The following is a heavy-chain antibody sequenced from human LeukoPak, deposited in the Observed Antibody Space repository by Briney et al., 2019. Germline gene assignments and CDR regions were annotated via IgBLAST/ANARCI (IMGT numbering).Heavy chain of an antibody. V-gene: IGHV4-39*01. CDR3: ARQPDMVAGGSNYY. CDR2: IHYSGST. CDR1: GGSISSYY. D-gene: IGHD2-15*01. Sequence: PSETLSLTCTVSGGSISSYYWSWIRQPPGKGLEWIGSIHYSGSTYYNPSLKSRVTISVDTSKNQFSLKLSSVTAADTPVFYCARQPDMVAGGSNYYWGQGALVTASS. J-gene: IGHJ4*02.